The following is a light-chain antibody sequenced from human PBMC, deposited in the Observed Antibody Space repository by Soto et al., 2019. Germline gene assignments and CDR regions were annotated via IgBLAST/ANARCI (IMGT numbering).Light chain of an antibody. CDR3: QQYDSLPRT. J-gene: IGKJ1*01. V-gene: IGKV3-15*01. CDR2: GTS. Sequence: IVLAKGAATLSVYKGGRATLTYRASQSVSSNLAWYQQKPGQTPRLLIYGTSTRATGIPARFSGSGSGPEFSLSITSLQSEDFPFYYCQQYDSLPRTFGQGTKLDIK. CDR1: QSVSSN.